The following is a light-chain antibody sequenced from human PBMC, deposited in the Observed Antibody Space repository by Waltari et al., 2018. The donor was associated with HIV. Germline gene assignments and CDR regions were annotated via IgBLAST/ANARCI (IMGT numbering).Light chain of an antibody. Sequence: SYEVTPPLSVSVALGQTARITCRANNIGSKSVHWYQQQPGQAPVLVIYRDKNRPSGVRERFSGSKSVNTATLTISGAQAGDEADYYCHVWDSSNAEDVFGTGTKVSVL. CDR2: RDK. J-gene: IGLJ1*01. V-gene: IGLV3-9*01. CDR3: HVWDSSNAEDV. CDR1: NIGSKS.